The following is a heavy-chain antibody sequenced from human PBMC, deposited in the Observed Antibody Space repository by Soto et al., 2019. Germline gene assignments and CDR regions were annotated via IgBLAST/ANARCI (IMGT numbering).Heavy chain of an antibody. CDR1: GDCSDSYY. CDR2: IYYSGST. Sequence: EAPYISCTFYGDCSDSYYWCGMEQPPGKGLEWIGYIYYSGSTNYNPSLKSRVTISVETSKNQFSLKLSSVTAADTAVYYCVMGRETYDSRSHYFDYWGQGPRVTV. D-gene: IGHD3-22*01. V-gene: IGHV4-59*01. CDR3: VMGRETYDSRSHYFDY. J-gene: IGHJ4*02.